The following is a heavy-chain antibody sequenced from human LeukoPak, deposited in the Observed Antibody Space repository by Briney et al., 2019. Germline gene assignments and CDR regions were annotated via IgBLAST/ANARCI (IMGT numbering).Heavy chain of an antibody. CDR1: GGSTSGYF. CDR2: VYYKGHT. Sequence: SETLSLTCSVSGGSTSGYFWTWIRQPPGKGPEWIGYVYYKGHTNYSPSLESRVTISVDTPKNQFSLKLNSVTAADTAVYYCARHMTVTYDAFDLWGQGTMVTVSS. D-gene: IGHD3-22*01. CDR3: ARHMTVTYDAFDL. V-gene: IGHV4-59*08. J-gene: IGHJ3*01.